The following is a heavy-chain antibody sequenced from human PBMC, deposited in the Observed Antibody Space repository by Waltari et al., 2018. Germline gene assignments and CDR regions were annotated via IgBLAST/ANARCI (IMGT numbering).Heavy chain of an antibody. V-gene: IGHV1-69*01. CDR2: VIPMFGTV. D-gene: IGHD2-2*01. Sequence: QVQLMQSGAEVKKPGSSVKVSCKASGGTFSIHAISWVRQAPGQGLEWLGGVIPMFGTVNYAQRVQGRVTITAAESTSTIYMELHTLRSEDTAVYYCASGAGYCSSSNCPHDAFNVWGQGTMVTVSS. CDR3: ASGAGYCSSSNCPHDAFNV. CDR1: GGTFSIHA. J-gene: IGHJ3*01.